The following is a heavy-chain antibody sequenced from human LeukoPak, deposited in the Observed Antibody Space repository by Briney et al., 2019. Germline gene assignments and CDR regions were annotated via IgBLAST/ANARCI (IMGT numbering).Heavy chain of an antibody. CDR2: IKQDGSEK. Sequence: HPGGSLRLSCAASGFIFGSYWMGWVRHTPGKGLEWVANIKQDGSEKYYVDSVKGRFTISRDNAKNSLYLQMNSLRAEDTATYYCARTPGEKWLLDYWGQGTLVTVSS. D-gene: IGHD3-22*01. CDR3: ARTPGEKWLLDY. CDR1: GFIFGSYW. J-gene: IGHJ4*02. V-gene: IGHV3-7*01.